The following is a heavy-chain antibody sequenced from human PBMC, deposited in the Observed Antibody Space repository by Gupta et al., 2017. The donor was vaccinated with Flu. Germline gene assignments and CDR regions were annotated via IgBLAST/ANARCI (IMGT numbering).Heavy chain of an antibody. CDR3: ARWDWATSYKGMVV. CDR1: GFTFSRYG. CDR2: TSFDGNNK. J-gene: IGHJ6*01. V-gene: IGHV3-30*03. Sequence: QVQLVESGGGVVRPGGSLRLSCAVSGFTFSRYGFHWVRRAPGKGLEWVGATSFDGNNKYYPDSMRGRFTISRDNSKSTTYLQMNGLTPDDTAVYYCARWDWATSYKGMVVWGQGT. D-gene: IGHD5-12*01.